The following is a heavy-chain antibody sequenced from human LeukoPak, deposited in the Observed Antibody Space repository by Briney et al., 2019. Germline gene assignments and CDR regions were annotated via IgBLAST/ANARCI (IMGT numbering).Heavy chain of an antibody. J-gene: IGHJ4*02. D-gene: IGHD4-17*01. CDR2: IYYSRST. CDR1: GGSISSYY. CDR3: ARGVDYGDPLHFDY. V-gene: IGHV4-59*01. Sequence: SETLSLTCTVSGGSISSYYWSWIRQPPGKGLEWIGYIYYSRSTNYNPSLKSRVTISVDTSKNQFSLKLSSVTAADTAVYYCARGVDYGDPLHFDYWGQGTLVTVSS.